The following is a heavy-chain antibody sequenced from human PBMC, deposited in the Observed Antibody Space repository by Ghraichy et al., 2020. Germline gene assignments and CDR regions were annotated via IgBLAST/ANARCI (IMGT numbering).Heavy chain of an antibody. CDR3: AKDRWGGVAGRDGFDY. CDR2: IRGSGGST. CDR1: GFTFSNYA. V-gene: IGHV3-23*01. Sequence: GGSLRLSCAASGFTFSNYAMSWVRQAPGKRLEWVSSIRGSGGSTFYADSVEGRFTISRDNSKNTLFLQMISLRAEDTAVYFCAKDRWGGVAGRDGFDYWGQGTLVTVSS. D-gene: IGHD6-19*01. J-gene: IGHJ4*02.